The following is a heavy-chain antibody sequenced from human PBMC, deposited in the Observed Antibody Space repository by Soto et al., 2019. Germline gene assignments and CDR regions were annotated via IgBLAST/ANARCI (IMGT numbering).Heavy chain of an antibody. Sequence: QVQLQQWGAGLLKPSETLSLTCAVYGGSFSGYYWSWIRQPPGKGLEWIGEINHSGSTNYNPSLKCRVTISVDTSKNQFSLKLNSVTAADTAVYYCASPFAVPAAIEWFDPWGQGTLVTVSS. CDR1: GGSFSGYY. D-gene: IGHD2-2*01. J-gene: IGHJ5*02. CDR3: ASPFAVPAAIEWFDP. V-gene: IGHV4-34*01. CDR2: INHSGST.